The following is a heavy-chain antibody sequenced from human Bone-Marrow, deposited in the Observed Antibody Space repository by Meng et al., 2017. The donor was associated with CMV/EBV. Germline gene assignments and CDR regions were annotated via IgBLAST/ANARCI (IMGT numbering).Heavy chain of an antibody. Sequence: GESLKISCAASGFTFSSYGMHWVRQAPGKGLEWVSVISYDGRNTYFTDSVKGRFNISRDTSKNRLYLQMNSLRAEDTAVYYCAREVTQWAPDNYFDYWGQGTLVTVSS. J-gene: IGHJ4*02. V-gene: IGHV3-30*19. CDR2: ISYDGRNT. CDR1: GFTFSSYG. D-gene: IGHD5-18*01. CDR3: AREVTQWAPDNYFDY.